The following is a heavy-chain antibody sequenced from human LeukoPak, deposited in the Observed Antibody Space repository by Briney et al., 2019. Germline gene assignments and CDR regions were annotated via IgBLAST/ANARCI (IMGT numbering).Heavy chain of an antibody. J-gene: IGHJ4*02. Sequence: GGSLRLSCAASGFTFSSYSMNWVRQAPGKGLEWVSYISSSGSTIYYADSVKGRFTISRDNAKNSLYLQMNSLRAEDTAVYYCARGNFWSGYYNSYYFDYWGQGTLVTVSS. D-gene: IGHD3-3*01. CDR3: ARGNFWSGYYNSYYFDY. V-gene: IGHV3-48*04. CDR2: ISSSGSTI. CDR1: GFTFSSYS.